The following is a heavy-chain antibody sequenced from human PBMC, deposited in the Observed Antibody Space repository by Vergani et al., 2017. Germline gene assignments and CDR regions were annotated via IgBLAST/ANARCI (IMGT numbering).Heavy chain of an antibody. CDR2: IYPGDSDT. V-gene: IGHV5-51*01. D-gene: IGHD3-22*01. CDR3: ARXEGGYYYDSSGYQGYFDY. Sequence: EVQLVQSGAEVKKPGESLKISCKGSGYSFTSYWIGWVRQMPGKGLEWMGIIYPGDSDTSYSPSFQGQVTISADKSISTAYLQWSSLKASDTAMYYCARXEGGYYYDSSGYQGYFDYWGQGTLVTVSS. CDR1: GYSFTSYW. J-gene: IGHJ4*02.